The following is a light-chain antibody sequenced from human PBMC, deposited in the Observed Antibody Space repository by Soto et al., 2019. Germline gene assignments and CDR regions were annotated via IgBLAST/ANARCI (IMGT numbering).Light chain of an antibody. CDR1: QIVSASH. CDR2: GAS. V-gene: IGKV3-20*01. Sequence: VVFTQAPGTLSFSPGERATLSCRASQIVSASHLAWYQQKPGQAPRLLLYGASTRATDIPDRFSGSGSGTDFTLTISRVEPEDFAVFYCQHYGSSPLTLGGGTKVDIK. CDR3: QHYGSSPLT. J-gene: IGKJ4*01.